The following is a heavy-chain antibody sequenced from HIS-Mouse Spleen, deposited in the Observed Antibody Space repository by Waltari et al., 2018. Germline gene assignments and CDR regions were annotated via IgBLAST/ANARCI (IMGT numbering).Heavy chain of an antibody. CDR1: GGSISSSSYS. D-gene: IGHD6-13*01. CDR3: AREIPYSSSWYDWYFDL. Sequence: QLQLQESGPGLVKPSETLSLPCTVSGGSISSSSYSWGWIRLPPGKGLEWIGSIYYSGSTYYNPSLKSRVTISVDTSKNQFSLKLSSVTAADTAVYYCAREIPYSSSWYDWYFDLWGRGTLVTVSS. J-gene: IGHJ2*01. CDR2: IYYSGST. V-gene: IGHV4-39*07.